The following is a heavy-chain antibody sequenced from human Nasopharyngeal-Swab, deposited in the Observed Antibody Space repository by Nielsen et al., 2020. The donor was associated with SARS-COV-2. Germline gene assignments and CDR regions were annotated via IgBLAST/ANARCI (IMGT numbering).Heavy chain of an antibody. J-gene: IGHJ2*01. Sequence: FLRLSCTASGFTFGDYAMSWFRQAPGKGLEWVGFIRSKAYGGTTEYAASVKGRFTISRDDSKSIAYLQMNSLKAEDTAVYYCTRVSGHWYFDLWGRGTLVTVSS. CDR3: TRVSGHWYFDL. CDR1: GFTFGDYA. V-gene: IGHV3-49*03. CDR2: IRSKAYGGTT.